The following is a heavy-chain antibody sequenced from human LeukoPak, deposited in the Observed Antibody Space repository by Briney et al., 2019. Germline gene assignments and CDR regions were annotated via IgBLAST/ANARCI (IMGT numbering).Heavy chain of an antibody. V-gene: IGHV3-53*05. Sequence: GGSLRLSCAASGFTVSSNYMSWVRQAPGKGLEWVSVIYSGGSTYYADSVKGRYSISRDNSKNTVYLQMNSLRAEDTAIYYCAKDWAGCSSTNCYTTPLDWGQGTLVTVSS. CDR2: IYSGGST. J-gene: IGHJ4*02. CDR1: GFTVSSNY. D-gene: IGHD2-2*02. CDR3: AKDWAGCSSTNCYTTPLD.